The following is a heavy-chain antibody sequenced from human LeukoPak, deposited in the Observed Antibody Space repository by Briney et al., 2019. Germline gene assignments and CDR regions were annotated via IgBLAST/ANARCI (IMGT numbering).Heavy chain of an antibody. CDR1: GGSFSGYY. D-gene: IGHD3-3*01. CDR2: INHSGST. V-gene: IGHV4-34*01. Sequence: PSETLSLTCAVYGGSFSGYYWSWIRQPPGKGLEWIGEINHSGSTNYNPSLKSRVTISVDTSKNQFSLKLSSVTAADTAVYYCARGQTPFWSGYYSYWGQGTLVTVSS. J-gene: IGHJ4*02. CDR3: ARGQTPFWSGYYSY.